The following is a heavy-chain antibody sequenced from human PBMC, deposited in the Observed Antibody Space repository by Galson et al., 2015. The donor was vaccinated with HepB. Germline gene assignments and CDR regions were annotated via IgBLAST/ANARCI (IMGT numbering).Heavy chain of an antibody. D-gene: IGHD3-9*01. CDR3: ARDVTYYDILTGYYRAPYYFDY. CDR2: IIPIFGTA. V-gene: IGHV1-69*13. Sequence: SVKVSCKASGGTFSSYAISWVRQAPGQGLEWMGGIIPIFGTANYAQKFQGRVTITADESTSTAYMELSSLRSEDTAVYYCARDVTYYDILTGYYRAPYYFDYWGQGTLVTVSS. J-gene: IGHJ4*02. CDR1: GGTFSSYA.